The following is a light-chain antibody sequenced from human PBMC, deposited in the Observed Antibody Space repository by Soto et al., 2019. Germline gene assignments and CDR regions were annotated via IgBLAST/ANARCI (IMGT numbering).Light chain of an antibody. V-gene: IGKV1-5*01. CDR2: DAS. CDR3: QEYKTYA. Sequence: DIQMTQSPSTLSAYVGDRVTITCRASQNITDWLAWYQHKPGKAPELLISDASTLATGVTSRFSGSGSGTEFTLTVSSLQTDDSATYFCQEYKTYAFGPGTKVDIK. CDR1: QNITDW. J-gene: IGKJ2*01.